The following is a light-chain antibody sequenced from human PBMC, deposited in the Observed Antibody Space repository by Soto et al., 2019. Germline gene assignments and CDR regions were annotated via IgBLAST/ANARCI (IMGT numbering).Light chain of an antibody. CDR2: AAS. V-gene: IGKV1-39*01. J-gene: IGKJ5*01. CDR1: QSISSY. Sequence: DIQMTQSPSSLSASLGDRVTITCGASQSISSYLNWYQQKPGKAPKLLIYAASSLQSGVPSRFSGSGSGTDFTLTISSLQPEDFETYYCQQSYSNLFTFGQGTRLEIK. CDR3: QQSYSNLFT.